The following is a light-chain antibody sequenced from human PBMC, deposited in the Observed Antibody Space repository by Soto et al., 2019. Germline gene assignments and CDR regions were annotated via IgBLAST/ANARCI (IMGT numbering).Light chain of an antibody. Sequence: DIQMTQSPSTLSASVGDRVTITCRASQSISNWLAWYQQKPGKAPALLIYKASSLESGVPSRFSGSGSGTEFTLTINSLQPDDLATYYCQQYKSYWGTFGQGTKVEIK. J-gene: IGKJ1*01. CDR1: QSISNW. CDR2: KAS. CDR3: QQYKSYWGT. V-gene: IGKV1-5*03.